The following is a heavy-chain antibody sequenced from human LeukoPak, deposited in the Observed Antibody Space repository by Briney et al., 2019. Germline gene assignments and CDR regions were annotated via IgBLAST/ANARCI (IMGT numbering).Heavy chain of an antibody. CDR2: IKQDGSEK. J-gene: IGHJ4*02. D-gene: IGHD3-10*01. CDR1: GFTFSSYW. V-gene: IGHV3-7*01. Sequence: PGGSLRLSCAASGFTFSSYWMSWVRQAPGKGLEWVANIKQDGSEKYYVDSVKGRFTISRANAKNSLYLQMNSLRAEDTAVYYCARHRITMVRGVPGYWGQGTLVTVSS. CDR3: ARHRITMVRGVPGY.